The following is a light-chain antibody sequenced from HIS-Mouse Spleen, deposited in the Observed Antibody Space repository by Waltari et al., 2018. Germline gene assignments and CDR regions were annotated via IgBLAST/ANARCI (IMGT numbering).Light chain of an antibody. J-gene: IGLJ3*02. CDR1: SSDVGSYNY. CDR3: SSYTSSSTLV. V-gene: IGLV2-14*03. Sequence: QSALTQPASVSGSPGQSITIPCTGTSSDVGSYNYFSWYQQHPGKAPKLMIYDVSNRPSGVSNRFSGSKSGNTASLTISGLQAEDEADYYCSSYTSSSTLVFGGGTKLTVL. CDR2: DVS.